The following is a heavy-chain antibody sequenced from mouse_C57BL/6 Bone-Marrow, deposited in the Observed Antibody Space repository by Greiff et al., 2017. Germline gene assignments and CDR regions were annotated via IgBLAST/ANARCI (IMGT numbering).Heavy chain of an antibody. CDR1: GYTFTSYG. CDR2: IYPRSGNT. CDR3: ARRDYGSSFFAY. D-gene: IGHD1-1*01. Sequence: QVQLQQSGAELARPGASVKLSCKASGYTFTSYGISWVKQRTGQGLEWIGEIYPRSGNTYYNEKFKGKATLTADKSSSTAYMDLRSLTSEDSAVYFCARRDYGSSFFAYWGQGTLVTVSA. J-gene: IGHJ3*01. V-gene: IGHV1-81*01.